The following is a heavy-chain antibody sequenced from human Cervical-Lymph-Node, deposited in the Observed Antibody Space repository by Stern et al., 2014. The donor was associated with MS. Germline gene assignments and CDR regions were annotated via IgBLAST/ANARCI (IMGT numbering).Heavy chain of an antibody. J-gene: IGHJ4*02. CDR3: ARHVQGFDY. CDR1: GYRFTIYY. CDR2: IYPYDSDT. V-gene: IGHV5-51*01. Sequence: EDQLVESGAEVKKPGESLKISCKLSGYRFTIYYIAWVRPMPEKGLEWMGVIYPYDSDTTYSPSFQGQVTISADKSITTAYLQWSSLRASDTAMYYCARHVQGFDYWGQGTLVTVSS.